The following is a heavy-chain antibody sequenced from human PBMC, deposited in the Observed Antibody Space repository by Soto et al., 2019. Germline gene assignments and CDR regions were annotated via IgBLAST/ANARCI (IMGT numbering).Heavy chain of an antibody. V-gene: IGHV3-53*02. CDR3: ARHAWLEN. CDR2: IYSGGNT. Sequence: EVQLVETGGGWIYPGGSLRLSCAASGFSVSGDTMNWVRQAPGKGLEWISAIYSGGNTNDAGSVKGRFTISRETSKNTLYIQMNSLRIEDTAVYYCARHAWLENWGQGTLVTVSS. J-gene: IGHJ4*02. CDR1: GFSVSGDT. D-gene: IGHD3-9*01.